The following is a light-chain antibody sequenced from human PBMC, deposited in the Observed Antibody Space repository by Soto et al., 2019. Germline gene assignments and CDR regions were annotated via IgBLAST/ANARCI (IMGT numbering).Light chain of an antibody. Sequence: EIVMPQSPATLSVSPGERVTLSCRASQTVSSNLAWYQQKPGQSPRLLISGTSTRATGIPARFSGSGSGTEFTLTISSLQSEDFAVYYCHQYNFWPSFGQGTKWIS. J-gene: IGKJ1*01. V-gene: IGKV3-15*01. CDR1: QTVSSN. CDR2: GTS. CDR3: HQYNFWPS.